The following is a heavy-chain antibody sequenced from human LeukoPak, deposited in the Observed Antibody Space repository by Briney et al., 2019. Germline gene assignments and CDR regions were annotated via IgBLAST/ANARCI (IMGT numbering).Heavy chain of an antibody. Sequence: GGSLRLSCAASGFTFRSYIMHWVRQVSGKGPVWVARISSDGGHTMYADSVKGRFTISRDNAKNTLDLQMNSLRAEDTAVYYCASAPGFDYWGQGTLVTVSS. CDR1: GFTFRSYI. V-gene: IGHV3-74*03. J-gene: IGHJ4*02. CDR3: ASAPGFDY. CDR2: ISSDGGHT.